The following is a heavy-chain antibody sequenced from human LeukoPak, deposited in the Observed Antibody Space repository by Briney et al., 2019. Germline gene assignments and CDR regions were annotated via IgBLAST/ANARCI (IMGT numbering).Heavy chain of an antibody. D-gene: IGHD6-19*01. CDR1: GGSFSGYY. V-gene: IGHV4-34*01. CDR2: INHGGST. J-gene: IGHJ4*02. Sequence: PSETLSLTCAVYGGSFSGYYWSWIRQPPGKGLEWIGEINHGGSTNYNPSLKSRVTISVDTSKNQSSLKLSSVTAADTAVYYCARIPTIAVASFDYWGQGTLVTVSS. CDR3: ARIPTIAVASFDY.